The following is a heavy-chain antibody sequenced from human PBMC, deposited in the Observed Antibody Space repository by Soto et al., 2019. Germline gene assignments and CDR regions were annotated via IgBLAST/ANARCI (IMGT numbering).Heavy chain of an antibody. D-gene: IGHD3-22*01. CDR3: AKGLYDSSGYYFYLEDYFDY. V-gene: IGHV3-23*01. Sequence: WWSLRLSSAASGFTFSSYAMSWVRQAPGKGLEWVSAISCSGGSTYYADSVKGRFTISRDNSKNTLYLQMNSLRAEDTAVYYCAKGLYDSSGYYFYLEDYFDYWGQGTLVTVSS. CDR1: GFTFSSYA. J-gene: IGHJ4*02. CDR2: ISCSGGST.